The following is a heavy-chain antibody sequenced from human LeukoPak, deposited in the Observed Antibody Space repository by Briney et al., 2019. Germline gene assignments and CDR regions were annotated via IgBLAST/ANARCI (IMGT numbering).Heavy chain of an antibody. CDR1: GFTFSNYA. D-gene: IGHD6-13*01. CDR3: AKERAYSNNFAIYDAFDI. V-gene: IGHV3-23*01. Sequence: GGSLRLSCAASGFTFSNYAMSWVRQAPGKGLEWVSAISGSGGSTYYADSVKGGFTISRDNSKNTLYLQMNSLRAEDTAVYYCAKERAYSNNFAIYDAFDIWGQGTLVTVSS. J-gene: IGHJ3*02. CDR2: ISGSGGST.